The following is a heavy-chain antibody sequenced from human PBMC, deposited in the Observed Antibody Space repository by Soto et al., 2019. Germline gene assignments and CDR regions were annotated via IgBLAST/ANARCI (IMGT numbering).Heavy chain of an antibody. J-gene: IGHJ4*02. CDR2: IYYSGST. CDR3: ARGDKSGNNFDY. Sequence: QVQLQESGPGLVKPSQTLSLTCTVSGGSISSGGYYWSWIRQHPGQGLEWIGYIYYSGSTYYNPSLKSRVTISVDTSKNQFSLKLSSVTAADTAVYYCARGDKSGNNFDYWGQGTLVTVSS. V-gene: IGHV4-31*03. D-gene: IGHD3-10*01. CDR1: GGSISSGGYY.